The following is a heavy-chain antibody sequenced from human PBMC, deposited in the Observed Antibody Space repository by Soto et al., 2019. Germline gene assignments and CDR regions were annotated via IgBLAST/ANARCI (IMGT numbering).Heavy chain of an antibody. Sequence: GGSLRLSCAASGFTFSSYAMHWVRQAPGKGLEWVAVISYDGSNKYYADSVKGRFTISRDNSKNTLYLQMNSLRAEDTAVYYCARGSAYYDSTKSLNWFDPWGQGTLVTVSS. CDR3: ARGSAYYDSTKSLNWFDP. CDR1: GFTFSSYA. J-gene: IGHJ5*02. D-gene: IGHD3-22*01. V-gene: IGHV3-30-3*01. CDR2: ISYDGSNK.